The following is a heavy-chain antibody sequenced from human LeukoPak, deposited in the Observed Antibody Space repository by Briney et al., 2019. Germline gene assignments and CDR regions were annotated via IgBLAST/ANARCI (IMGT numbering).Heavy chain of an antibody. CDR3: ARGSMVRGVILDY. V-gene: IGHV3-53*01. D-gene: IGHD3-10*01. CDR1: GFTVSSNY. Sequence: GGSLRLSCAASGFTVSSNYMSWVRQAPGKGLECVSVIYSGGSTYYADSVKGRFTISRDNSKNTLYLQMNSLRAEDTAVYYCARGSMVRGVILDYWGQGTLVTVSS. J-gene: IGHJ4*02. CDR2: IYSGGST.